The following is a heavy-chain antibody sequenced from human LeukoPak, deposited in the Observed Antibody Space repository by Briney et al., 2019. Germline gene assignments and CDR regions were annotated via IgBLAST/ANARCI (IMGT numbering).Heavy chain of an antibody. CDR2: ISGSGGST. J-gene: IGHJ5*02. V-gene: IGHV3-23*01. CDR1: GFTFSSYA. CDR3: AKDKDDFWNLGVDWFDP. D-gene: IGHD3-3*01. Sequence: PGGSLRLSCAASGFTFSSYAMSWVRQAPGKGLEWVSAISGSGGSTYYADSVKGRFTISRDNSKNTLYLQMNSLRAEDTAVYYCAKDKDDFWNLGVDWFDPWGQGTLVTVSS.